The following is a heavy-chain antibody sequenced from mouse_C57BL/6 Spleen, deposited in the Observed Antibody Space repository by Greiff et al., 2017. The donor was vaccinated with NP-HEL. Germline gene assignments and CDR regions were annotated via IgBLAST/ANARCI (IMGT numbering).Heavy chain of an antibody. Sequence: EVKLQESGGGLVQPGGSMKLSCVASGFTFSNYWMNWVRQSPEKGLEWVAQIRLKSDNYATHYAESVKGRFTISRDDSKSSVYLQMNNLRAEYTGIYYCTGIYYYVSSSGDYVDYWGQGTTLTVSS. D-gene: IGHD1-1*01. J-gene: IGHJ2*01. CDR2: IRLKSDNYAT. CDR3: TGIYYYVSSSGDYVDY. V-gene: IGHV6-3*01. CDR1: GFTFSNYW.